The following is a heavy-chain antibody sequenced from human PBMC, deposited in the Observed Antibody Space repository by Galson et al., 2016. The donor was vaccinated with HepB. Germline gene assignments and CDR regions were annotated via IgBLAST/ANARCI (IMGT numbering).Heavy chain of an antibody. CDR3: AGSPSDSKFDY. J-gene: IGHJ4*02. CDR2: MNPNSGNT. D-gene: IGHD2-21*02. CDR1: GYTFTSYD. Sequence: SVKVSCKASGYTFTSYDVNWVRQATGQGLEWMGWMNPNSGNTGDAQKFQGRVTMSINTSISTAYMELTSLRSEDTAIYYCAGSPSDSKFDYWGQGTLVTVSS. V-gene: IGHV1-8*01.